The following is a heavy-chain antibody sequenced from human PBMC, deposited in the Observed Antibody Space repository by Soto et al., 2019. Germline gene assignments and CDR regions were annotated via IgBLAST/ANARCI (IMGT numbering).Heavy chain of an antibody. CDR1: GFTFSSYG. Sequence: QVQLVESGGGVVQPGRSLRLSCAASGFTFSSYGMHWVRQAPGKGLEWVAVIWYDGSNKYYADSVKGRFTISRDNSKNPWYWKWNGLGAEERACYYWAREGGCRVAYPVGCNCFDPGGKGTLVTVSS. CDR3: AREGGCRVAYPVGCNCFDP. J-gene: IGHJ5*02. CDR2: IWYDGSNK. D-gene: IGHD6-19*01. V-gene: IGHV3-33*01.